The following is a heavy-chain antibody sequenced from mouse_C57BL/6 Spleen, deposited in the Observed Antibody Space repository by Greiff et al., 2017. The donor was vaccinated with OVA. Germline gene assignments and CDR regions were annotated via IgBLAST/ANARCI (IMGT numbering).Heavy chain of an antibody. CDR2: IDPETGGT. CDR1: GYTFTDYE. J-gene: IGHJ1*03. V-gene: IGHV1-15*01. CDR3: TRPYYYGSRKPWYFDV. D-gene: IGHD1-1*01. Sequence: VQLQQSGAELVRPGASVTLSCKASGYTFTDYEMHWVKQTPVHGLEWIGAIDPETGGTAYNQKFKGKAILTADKSSSTAYMELRSLTSEDSAVYYCTRPYYYGSRKPWYFDVWGTGTTVTVSS.